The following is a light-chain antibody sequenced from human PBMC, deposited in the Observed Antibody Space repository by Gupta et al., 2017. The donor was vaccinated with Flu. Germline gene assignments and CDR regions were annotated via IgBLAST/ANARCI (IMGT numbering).Light chain of an antibody. J-gene: IGLJ3*02. V-gene: IGLV2-8*01. CDR3: NSYAGSNNWV. CDR1: SSDVGGYNY. CDR2: EVS. Sequence: QSALTQPPSASGSPGQSVTISCTGTSSDVGGYNYVSWYQQHPGKAPKLMIYEVSKRPSGVPDCFSGSKSGNTASLTXSXLQAEDXADYYCNSYAGSNNWVFGGGTKLTVL.